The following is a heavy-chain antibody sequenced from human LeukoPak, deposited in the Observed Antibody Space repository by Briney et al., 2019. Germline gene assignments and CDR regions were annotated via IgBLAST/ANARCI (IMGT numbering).Heavy chain of an antibody. CDR3: AKTATNWYLDS. D-gene: IGHD1-1*01. J-gene: IGHJ4*02. CDR2: IWYDGGNM. Sequence: GGSLRLSCAASGFTFSAYAMHWVRQAPGKGLEWVALIWYDGGNMYYADSVQGRFTISRDNSRDTLYLQMNSLRVEDTAVYYCAKTATNWYLDSWGQGTLVTVSS. CDR1: GFTFSAYA. V-gene: IGHV3-33*06.